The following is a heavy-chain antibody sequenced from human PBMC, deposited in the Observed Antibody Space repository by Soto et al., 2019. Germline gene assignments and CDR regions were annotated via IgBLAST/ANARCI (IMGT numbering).Heavy chain of an antibody. J-gene: IGHJ6*02. CDR2: IHYSGSI. CDR3: VREDDGGDRDYYGLDV. V-gene: IGHV4-30-4*01. Sequence: QIQLQQSGPGLVKPSQTLSLTCSVSGGSISGDYDHWTWIRQSPGKGLEWIGYIHYSGSILYNPSFKSRIIMSVDTSKNEFFLQLSSVTASDTAVYFCVREDDGGDRDYYGLDVWGPGTTVTVSS. CDR1: GGSISGDYDH. D-gene: IGHD1-1*01.